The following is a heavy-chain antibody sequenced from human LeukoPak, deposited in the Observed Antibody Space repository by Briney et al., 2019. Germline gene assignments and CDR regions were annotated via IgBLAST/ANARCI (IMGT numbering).Heavy chain of an antibody. V-gene: IGHV4-34*01. D-gene: IGHD6-25*01. CDR2: INHSGST. Sequence: SETLSLTCAVHGASFSGYYWSWIRQPPGKGLEWIGEINHSGSTNYNPSLKGRVTISVDTPKTQFSLKLSSVTAADTAVYYCARVGYSSGYEPWGQGTLVTVSS. J-gene: IGHJ5*02. CDR1: GASFSGYY. CDR3: ARVGYSSGYEP.